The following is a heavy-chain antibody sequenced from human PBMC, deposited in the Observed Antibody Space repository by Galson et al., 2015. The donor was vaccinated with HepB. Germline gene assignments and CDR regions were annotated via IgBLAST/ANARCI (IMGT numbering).Heavy chain of an antibody. CDR3: ARDRGSSSGRYREQWLGTFDY. V-gene: IGHV3-7*01. J-gene: IGHJ4*02. CDR2: IKQDGSEK. CDR1: GFTFSSYW. D-gene: IGHD6-19*01. Sequence: SLRLSCAASGFTFSSYWMSWVRQAPGKGLEWVANIKQDGSEKYYVDSVKGRFTISRDNAKNSLYLQMNSLRDEDTAVYYCARDRGSSSGRYREQWLGTFDYWGQGTLVTVSS.